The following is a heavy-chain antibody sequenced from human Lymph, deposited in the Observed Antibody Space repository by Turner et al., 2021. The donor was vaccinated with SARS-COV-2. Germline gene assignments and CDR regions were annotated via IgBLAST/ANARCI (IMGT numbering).Heavy chain of an antibody. D-gene: IGHD3-22*01. CDR2: INPDSGGT. CDR1: GYTFTGYY. CDR3: ARGGLYYYDSSAYYGDAFDF. J-gene: IGHJ3*01. V-gene: IGHV1-2*02. Sequence: QVQLVQSGAEVKEPGASVKVSCKASGYTFTGYYMHWVRQAPGQGLEWMGWINPDSGGTNYAQNFQDRVTMTRDTSISTAYMELSRLRSDETAVYYCARGGLYYYDSSAYYGDAFDFWGQGTMVTVSS.